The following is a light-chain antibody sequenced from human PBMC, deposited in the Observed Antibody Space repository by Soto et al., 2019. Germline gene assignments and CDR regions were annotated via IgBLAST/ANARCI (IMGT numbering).Light chain of an antibody. CDR2: HDT. CDR3: QVWDSGSVHDV. J-gene: IGLJ1*01. CDR1: NIGNKR. Sequence: SYELTQPPSVSVAPGKTARVTCGGSNIGNKRVHWYQQKPGQAPVLVIYHDTDRPSGIPERFSGSNSGNTATLTISRVEAGDEADYYCQVWDSGSVHDVFGTGTKVTVL. V-gene: IGLV3-21*04.